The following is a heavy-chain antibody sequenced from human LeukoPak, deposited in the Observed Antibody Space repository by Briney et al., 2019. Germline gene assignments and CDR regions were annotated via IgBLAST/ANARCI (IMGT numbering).Heavy chain of an antibody. J-gene: IGHJ4*02. Sequence: GRSLRLSCKASGFTLSSYAMSWVRQAPGEGLEWVSTISGSADNTNYAEAVKGRFTISRDNSKNTMYLQMNSLRAEDTAVYYCAKQGFGCWGQGTLVTVSS. CDR3: AKQGFGC. CDR2: ISGSADNT. CDR1: GFTLSSYA. V-gene: IGHV3-23*01.